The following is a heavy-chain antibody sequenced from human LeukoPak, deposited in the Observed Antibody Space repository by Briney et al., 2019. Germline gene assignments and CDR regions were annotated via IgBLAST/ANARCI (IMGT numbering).Heavy chain of an antibody. Sequence: SETLSLTCTVSSGSITSGGYYWNWIRQHPGKGLERIGYIYYSGSTFYNPSLKSRVTMSVDTSKNQFSLKLSSVTAAATAVYYCARAPKGMTTVRYYCYYYMDVWGKGTTVTVSS. CDR3: ARAPKGMTTVRYYCYYYMDV. V-gene: IGHV4-31*03. CDR1: SGSITSGGYY. CDR2: IYYSGST. J-gene: IGHJ6*03. D-gene: IGHD4-11*01.